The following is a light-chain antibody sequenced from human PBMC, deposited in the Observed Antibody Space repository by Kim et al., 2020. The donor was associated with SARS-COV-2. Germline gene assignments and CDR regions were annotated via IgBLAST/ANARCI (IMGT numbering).Light chain of an antibody. J-gene: IGKJ2*01. CDR2: GTS. CDR3: QKYESGSYT. Sequence: DIQMTQSPSSLSASVGDRVTITCRASRDITHYLAWYQQKPGKVPKLLIFGTSTLESGVPSRFSGSGSGTEFTLTISSLQPEDVATYYCQKYESGSYTFGQGTKLEI. CDR1: RDITHY. V-gene: IGKV1-27*01.